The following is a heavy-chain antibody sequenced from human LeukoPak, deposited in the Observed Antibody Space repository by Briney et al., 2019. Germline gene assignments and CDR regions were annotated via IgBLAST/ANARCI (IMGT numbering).Heavy chain of an antibody. CDR2: ISSNGGNI. V-gene: IGHV3-64*01. D-gene: IGHD1-26*01. J-gene: IGHJ4*02. CDR1: GFTFSNYA. Sequence: GGSLRLSCAASGFTFSNYAIHWVRQAPGKGLESVSVISSNGGNIYHANSVRGRFTISRDNSKNTVYLQMGSLSPEDMAVYYCARVRVGATAKGHYFDYWGQGTLVTVSS. CDR3: ARVRVGATAKGHYFDY.